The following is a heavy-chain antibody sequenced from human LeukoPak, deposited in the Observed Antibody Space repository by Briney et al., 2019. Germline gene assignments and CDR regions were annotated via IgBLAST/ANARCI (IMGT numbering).Heavy chain of an antibody. CDR3: ARVGETGTVTMELDL. D-gene: IGHD1-7*01. Sequence: PGGSLRLSCVASGFPFAGYSLHWVRQAPGKGLDWVALMSFDGSFENFADSVKGRFTISRDTARNTLYLHMGSLGVEDSAVYYCARVGETGTVTMELDLWGQGALVTVSS. J-gene: IGHJ1*01. V-gene: IGHV3-30*04. CDR2: MSFDGSFE. CDR1: GFPFAGYS.